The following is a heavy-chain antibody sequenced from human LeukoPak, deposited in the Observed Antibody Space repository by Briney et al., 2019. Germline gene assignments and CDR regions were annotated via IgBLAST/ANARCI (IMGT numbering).Heavy chain of an antibody. CDR1: GFTVSSNY. CDR2: IYSGGST. Sequence: GGSLRLSCAASGFTVSSNYMSWVRQAPGKGLEWVSVIYSGGSTYYADSVKGRFTISRHNSKNTLYLQMNSLRAEDTAVYYCASGTEWVVPAAMDVWGQGTTVTVSS. V-gene: IGHV3-53*04. D-gene: IGHD2-2*01. CDR3: ASGTEWVVPAAMDV. J-gene: IGHJ6*02.